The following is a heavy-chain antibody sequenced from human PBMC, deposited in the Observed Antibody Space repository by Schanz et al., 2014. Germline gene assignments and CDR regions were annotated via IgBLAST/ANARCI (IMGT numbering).Heavy chain of an antibody. CDR1: GFTFSNYD. J-gene: IGHJ6*02. CDR2: VCYDGSKK. Sequence: VQLVESGGGLVQPGGSLRLSCAASGFTFSNYDMHWVRQAPGKGREWVAVVCYDGSKKYYADSVKGRFTTSRDNSKNTMYLQMNSLRAEDTAVYYCVKDLQRELLRDDHYYGMDVWGQGTTVTVSS. CDR3: VKDLQRELLRDDHYYGMDV. V-gene: IGHV3-33*06. D-gene: IGHD1-26*01.